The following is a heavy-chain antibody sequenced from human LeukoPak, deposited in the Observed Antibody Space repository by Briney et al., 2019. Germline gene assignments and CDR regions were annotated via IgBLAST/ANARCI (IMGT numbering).Heavy chain of an antibody. Sequence: SETLSLTCTVSGGSISSGDYYWSWIRQPPGKGLEWIGYIYYSGSTYYNPSLKSRVTISVDTSKNQFSLKLSSVTAADTAVYYCARVYDYGGQNWSDPWGQGTLVTVSS. CDR2: IYYSGST. J-gene: IGHJ5*02. CDR1: GGSISSGDYY. V-gene: IGHV4-30-4*01. CDR3: ARVYDYGGQNWSDP. D-gene: IGHD4-23*01.